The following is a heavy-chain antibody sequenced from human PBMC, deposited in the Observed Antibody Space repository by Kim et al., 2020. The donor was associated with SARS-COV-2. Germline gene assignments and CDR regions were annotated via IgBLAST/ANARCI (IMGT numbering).Heavy chain of an antibody. D-gene: IGHD2-2*02. CDR1: GGTFSSYA. J-gene: IGHJ6*02. Sequence: SVKVSCKASGGTFSSYAISWVRQASGQGLEWMGGIIPIFGTANYAQKFQGRVTITADESTSTAYMELSSLRSEDTAVYYCARGYCSSTSCYTDGMDVWGQGTTVTVSS. CDR3: ARGYCSSTSCYTDGMDV. V-gene: IGHV1-69*13. CDR2: IIPIFGTA.